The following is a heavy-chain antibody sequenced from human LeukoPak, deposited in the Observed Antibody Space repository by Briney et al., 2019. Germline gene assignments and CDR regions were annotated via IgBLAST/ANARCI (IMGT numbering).Heavy chain of an antibody. CDR2: IKSKSDGGTT. CDR3: TTGTLTSDY. D-gene: IGHD4-17*01. V-gene: IGHV3-15*01. Sequence: GGSLRLSCATSGFNFNNAWMNWVRQAPGKGLEWVGRIKSKSDGGTTDNAAPVKGRFTISKDDSKNTLYLQMNSLKTEDTGIYYCTTGTLTSDYWGQGTLVTVSS. J-gene: IGHJ4*02. CDR1: GFNFNNAW.